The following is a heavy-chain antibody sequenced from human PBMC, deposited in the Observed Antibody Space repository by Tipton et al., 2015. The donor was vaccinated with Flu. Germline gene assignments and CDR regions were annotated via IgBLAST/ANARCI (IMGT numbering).Heavy chain of an antibody. Sequence: TLSLTCAVYGGSFSGYYWSWIRQPPGKGLEWIGEINHSGSTNYNPSLKSRVTISVDTSKNQFSLKLSSVTAADTAVYYCARDRDEGFDYWGQGTLVTVSS. CDR3: ARDRDEGFDY. D-gene: IGHD3-10*01. CDR2: INHSGST. CDR1: GGSFSGYY. V-gene: IGHV4-34*01. J-gene: IGHJ4*02.